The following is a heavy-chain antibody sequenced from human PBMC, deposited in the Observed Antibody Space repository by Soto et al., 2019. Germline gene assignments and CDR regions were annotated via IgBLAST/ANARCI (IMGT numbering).Heavy chain of an antibody. J-gene: IGHJ5*02. CDR3: AAAGVGEMATYWFDP. CDR2: IVVGSGNT. V-gene: IGHV1-58*01. Sequence: GASVKVSCKASGFTFTSSAVQWVRQARGQRLEWIGWIVVGSGNTNYAQKFQERVTITRDMSTSTAYMELSSLRSEDTAVYYCAAAGVGEMATYWFDPWGQGTLVTVSS. CDR1: GFTFTSSA. D-gene: IGHD3-16*01.